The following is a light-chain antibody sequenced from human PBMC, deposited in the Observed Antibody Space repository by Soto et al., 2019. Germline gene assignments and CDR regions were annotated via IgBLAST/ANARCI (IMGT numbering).Light chain of an antibody. CDR1: SSDVGGYNY. V-gene: IGLV2-14*01. CDR2: DVS. CDR3: SSYTSSILFV. J-gene: IGLJ2*01. Sequence: QSALTQPASVSGSPGQSITIFCTGTSSDVGGYNYVSWYQQHPGKAPKLMIYDVSNRPSGVSNRFSGSKSGNTASLTISGLQAEDEADYYCSSYTSSILFVFCGGTKLTVL.